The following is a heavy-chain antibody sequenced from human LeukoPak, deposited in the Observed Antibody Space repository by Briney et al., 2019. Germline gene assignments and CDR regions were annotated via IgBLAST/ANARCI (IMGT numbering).Heavy chain of an antibody. CDR1: GYSFTSYW. J-gene: IGHJ4*02. CDR2: IYPGDSDT. D-gene: IGHD2-2*01. CDR3: ARQYCSSTSCYGEYYFDY. V-gene: IGHV5-51*01. Sequence: GESPKVSCKGSGYSFTSYWIGWVRQMPGKGLEWMGIIYPGDSDTRYSPSFQGQVTISADKSISTAYLQWSSLKASDTAMYYCARQYCSSTSCYGEYYFDYWGQGILVTVSS.